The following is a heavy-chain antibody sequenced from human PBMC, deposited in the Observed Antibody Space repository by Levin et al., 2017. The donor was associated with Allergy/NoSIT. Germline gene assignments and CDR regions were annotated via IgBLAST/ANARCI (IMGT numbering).Heavy chain of an antibody. CDR2: IYHRGTI. CDR3: ARSSYGDDIYYFIYSYSDV. Sequence: SETLSLTCTVSGDSVSSASYYWSWIRQAPGKGLEWIGHIYHRGTIHYNPSLKSRVTLSVDTSNNQFSLNLTSVTAADTAVYYCARSSYGDDIYYFIYSYSDVWGKGTPVTVAS. V-gene: IGHV4-61*01. CDR1: GDSVSSASYY. D-gene: IGHD4-17*01. J-gene: IGHJ6*03.